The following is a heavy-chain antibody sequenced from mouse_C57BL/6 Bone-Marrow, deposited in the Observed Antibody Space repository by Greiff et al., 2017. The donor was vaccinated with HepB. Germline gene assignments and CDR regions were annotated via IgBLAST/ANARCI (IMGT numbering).Heavy chain of an antibody. D-gene: IGHD1-1*01. CDR2: IDPENGDT. J-gene: IGHJ2*01. V-gene: IGHV14-4*01. CDR3: TAYGSSYYFDY. CDR1: GFNIKDDY. Sequence: EVHLVESGAELVRPGASVKLSCTASGFNIKDDYMHWVKQRPEQGLEWIGWIDPENGDTEYASKFQGKATITADTSSNTAYLQLSSLTSEDTAVYYCTAYGSSYYFDYWGQGTTLTVSS.